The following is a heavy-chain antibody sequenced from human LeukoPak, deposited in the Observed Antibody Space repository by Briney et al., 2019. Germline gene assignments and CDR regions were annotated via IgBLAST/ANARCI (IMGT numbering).Heavy chain of an antibody. J-gene: IGHJ4*02. D-gene: IGHD1-14*01. CDR2: INPNSGGT. CDR1: GYTFTGYY. V-gene: IGHV1-2*02. CDR3: ARVHGNRDLNFDY. Sequence: ASVKVSCKASGYTFTGYYMHWVRQAPGQGLEWMGWINPNSGGTNYAQKFQGRVTMTRDTSISTAYMELSRLRSDDTAVYYCARVHGNRDLNFDYWGQGTLVTVSS.